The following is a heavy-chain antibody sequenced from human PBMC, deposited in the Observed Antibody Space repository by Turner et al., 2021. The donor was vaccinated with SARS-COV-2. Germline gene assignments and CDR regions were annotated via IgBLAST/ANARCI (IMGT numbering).Heavy chain of an antibody. CDR2: MSYDGNNK. CDR1: GFTFSSCA. D-gene: IGHD3-22*01. CDR3: ARDLKAITMIVVDDYYYYYGMDV. J-gene: IGHJ6*02. V-gene: IGHV3-30-3*01. Sequence: QVQLVESGGGVVQPGRSLRLSCAASGFTFSSCAMHWVRQAPGKGLEWVAVMSYDGNNKYYADSVKGRFTISRDNSKNTLYLQMNSLRAEDTSVYYCARDLKAITMIVVDDYYYYYGMDVWGQGTTVTVSS.